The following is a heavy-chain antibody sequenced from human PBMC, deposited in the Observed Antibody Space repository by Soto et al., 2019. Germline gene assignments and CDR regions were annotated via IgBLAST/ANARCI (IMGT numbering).Heavy chain of an antibody. CDR1: GGTFSSYA. V-gene: IGHV1-69*13. J-gene: IGHJ6*02. CDR3: ARDVDDYDSSGYYPNYYYYYGMDV. D-gene: IGHD3-22*01. CDR2: IIPIFGTA. Sequence: ASVKVSCKASGGTFSSYAISWVRQAPGQGLEWMGGIIPIFGTANYAQKFQGRVTITADESTSTAYMELSSLRSEDTAVYYCARDVDDYDSSGYYPNYYYYYGMDVWGQGTTVTVSS.